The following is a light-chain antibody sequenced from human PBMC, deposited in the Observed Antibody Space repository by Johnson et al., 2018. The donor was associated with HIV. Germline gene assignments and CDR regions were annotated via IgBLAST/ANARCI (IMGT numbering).Light chain of an antibody. CDR3: GIWQSSLSAGGV. V-gene: IGLV1-51*02. CDR2: ENN. J-gene: IGLJ1*01. Sequence: QSVLTKPPSVSAAPGQKVTISCSGTSSNIGNNYISWYQQLPGTAPKLLIYENNKRPSGITDRFSGSKSATSATLGITGLQPGDEADYYCGIWQSSLSAGGVFGTGTKVTVL. CDR1: SSNIGNNY.